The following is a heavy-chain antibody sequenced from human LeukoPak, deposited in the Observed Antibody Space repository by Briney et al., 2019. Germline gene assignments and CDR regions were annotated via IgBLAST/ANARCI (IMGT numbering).Heavy chain of an antibody. CDR3: ARDQYSSSPEGVIDY. D-gene: IGHD6-6*01. CDR1: GFTFSDYY. Sequence: GGSLRLSCAASGFTFSDYYMSWIRQAPGKGLEWVSYISSSGSTIYYADSVKGRFTISRDNAKNSLYLQMNSLRAEDTAVYYCARDQYSSSPEGVIDYWGQGTLVPVSS. CDR2: ISSSGSTI. V-gene: IGHV3-11*01. J-gene: IGHJ4*02.